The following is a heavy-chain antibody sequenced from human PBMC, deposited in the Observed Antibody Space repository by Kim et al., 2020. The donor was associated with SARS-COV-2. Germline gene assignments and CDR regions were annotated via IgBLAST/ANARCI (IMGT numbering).Heavy chain of an antibody. J-gene: IGHJ6*02. D-gene: IGHD4-17*01. CDR2: IIPIFGTA. CDR1: GGTFSSYA. Sequence: SVKVSCKASGGTFSSYAISWVRQAPGQGLEWMGGIIPIFGTANYAQKFQGRVTITADESTSTAYMELSSLRSEDTAVYYCARNYGGNSAYYYYGMDVWGQGTTVTVSS. V-gene: IGHV1-69*13. CDR3: ARNYGGNSAYYYYGMDV.